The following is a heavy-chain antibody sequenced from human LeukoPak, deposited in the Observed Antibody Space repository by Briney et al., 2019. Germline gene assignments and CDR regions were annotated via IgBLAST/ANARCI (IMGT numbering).Heavy chain of an antibody. CDR3: SRIGNAGIDY. J-gene: IGHJ4*02. CDR1: GFPFGDYA. Sequence: GGSLRLSCAAGGFPFGDYALSWFRQAPGKGLNWVGYIRSAVYGGTTETAASLKDRFTVSRDDSKSVVYLQMSSLKTDDTAIYYCSRIGNAGIDYWGQGTLVTVSS. V-gene: IGHV3-49*03. D-gene: IGHD3-16*02. CDR2: IRSAVYGGTT.